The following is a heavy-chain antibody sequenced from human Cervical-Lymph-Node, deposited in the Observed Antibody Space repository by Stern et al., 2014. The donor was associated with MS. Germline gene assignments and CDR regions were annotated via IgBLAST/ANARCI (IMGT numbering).Heavy chain of an antibody. CDR1: GITFSHSA. J-gene: IGHJ5*02. V-gene: IGHV1-58*01. CDR3: ASERYTYYDDQRPPGVFGP. Sequence: QMQLVQSGPEVKKPWTSVKVSCKASGITFSHSAVQWLRQARGQSLEWIGGVGVLNGDTNYGQRFQGKGTNTKDRDTSKENMELRSLRSEDTAVYYCASERYTYYDDQRPPGVFGPWGQGTLVTVSS. CDR2: VGVLNGDT. D-gene: IGHD5-18*01.